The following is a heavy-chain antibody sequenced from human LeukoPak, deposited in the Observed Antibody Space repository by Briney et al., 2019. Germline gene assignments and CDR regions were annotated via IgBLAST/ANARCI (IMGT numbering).Heavy chain of an antibody. Sequence: GGSLRLSCAASGFTFSIYSINWVRQAPGKGLEWVSFITGNSNYIYYADSVKGRFTISRDNAKNSLYLQMNSLKAEDTAVYYCARGAGADIAVVVASNYYFDYWGQGTLVAVSS. CDR3: ARGAGADIAVVVASNYYFDY. V-gene: IGHV3-21*01. CDR1: GFTFSIYS. D-gene: IGHD2-15*01. CDR2: ITGNSNYI. J-gene: IGHJ4*02.